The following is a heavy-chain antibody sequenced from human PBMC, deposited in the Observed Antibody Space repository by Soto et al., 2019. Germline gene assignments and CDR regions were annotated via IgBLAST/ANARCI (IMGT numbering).Heavy chain of an antibody. D-gene: IGHD6-13*01. Sequence: QVQLVESGGGVVQPGRSPRLSCAASGFTFSSYGMHWVRQAPGKGLEWVAVISYDGSNKYYADSVKGRFTISRDNSKNTLYLQMNSLRAEDTAVYYCATGRPSSSWYTDWGQGTLVTVSS. J-gene: IGHJ4*02. CDR2: ISYDGSNK. CDR1: GFTFSSYG. CDR3: ATGRPSSSWYTD. V-gene: IGHV3-30*03.